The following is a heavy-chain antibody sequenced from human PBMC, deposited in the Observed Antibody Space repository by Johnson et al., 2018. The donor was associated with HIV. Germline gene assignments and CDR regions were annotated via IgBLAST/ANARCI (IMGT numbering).Heavy chain of an antibody. CDR1: GFTFSSYG. J-gene: IGHJ3*02. Sequence: QVQLVESGGGVVQPGRSLRLSCAASGFTFSSYGMHWVRQAPGKGLEWVAVISYDGSNKYYADSVKGRFTISRDNSKNTLYLQMSSLRAEDTAVYYCARDAGRYLVEHDAFDIWGQGTKVSVSS. V-gene: IGHV3-30*03. CDR2: ISYDGSNK. D-gene: IGHD1-26*01. CDR3: ARDAGRYLVEHDAFDI.